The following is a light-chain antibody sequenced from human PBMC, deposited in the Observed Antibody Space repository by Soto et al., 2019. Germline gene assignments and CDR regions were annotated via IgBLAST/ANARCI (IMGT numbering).Light chain of an antibody. CDR1: ETLISF. CDR3: QSYNDWLFA. CDR2: GAS. Sequence: EIVLTQSPATLSVSPGERVTLSCRASETLISFLAWYQQKPGQAPRLLIYGASTRATGVPARFSGSGSATDFTLTISSLQSEEFAVYCCQSYNDWLFAVGPGTKLEL. V-gene: IGKV3-15*01. J-gene: IGKJ2*01.